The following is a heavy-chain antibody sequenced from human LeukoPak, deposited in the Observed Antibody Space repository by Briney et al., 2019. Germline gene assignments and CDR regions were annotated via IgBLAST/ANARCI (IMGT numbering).Heavy chain of an antibody. D-gene: IGHD4-17*01. Sequence: PGGSLRLSCAASGFTFDDYAMHWVRQAPGKGPEWVSGISWNSGSIGYADSVKGRFTISRDNAKNSLYLQMNSLRAEDTALYYCAKSYRYGDNWFDPWGQGTLVTVSS. CDR3: AKSYRYGDNWFDP. CDR1: GFTFDDYA. CDR2: ISWNSGSI. J-gene: IGHJ5*02. V-gene: IGHV3-9*01.